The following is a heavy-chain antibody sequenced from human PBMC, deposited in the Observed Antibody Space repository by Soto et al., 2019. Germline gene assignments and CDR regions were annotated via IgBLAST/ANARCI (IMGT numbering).Heavy chain of an antibody. J-gene: IGHJ6*02. V-gene: IGHV4-59*12. Sequence: SETLSLTCTVSGASISSYYWSWVRQPPGKGLEWIGYFYYSGSTNYNPSLKSRVSMSVDTSKKQFSLKLTSVTAADTAVYYCARAVYCTTANCWDDFHYYNIDVWGQGTAVTVSS. CDR3: ARAVYCTTANCWDDFHYYNIDV. D-gene: IGHD2-2*01. CDR2: FYYSGST. CDR1: GASISSYY.